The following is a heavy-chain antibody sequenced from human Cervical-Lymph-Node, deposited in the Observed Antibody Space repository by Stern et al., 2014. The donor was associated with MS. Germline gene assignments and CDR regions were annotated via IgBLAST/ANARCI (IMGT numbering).Heavy chain of an antibody. D-gene: IGHD2-15*01. V-gene: IGHV1-69*01. CDR1: GGTFSSYA. CDR3: ARVGTYCSGGSCYSRWFDP. J-gene: IGHJ5*02. CDR2: IIPIFGTA. Sequence: QVQLVESGAEVKKPGSSVKVSCKASGGTFSSYAISWVRQAPGQGLEWMGGIIPIFGTANYAQKVQGRVTITADESTSTAYMELSSLRSEDTAVYYCARVGTYCSGGSCYSRWFDPWGQGTLVTVSS.